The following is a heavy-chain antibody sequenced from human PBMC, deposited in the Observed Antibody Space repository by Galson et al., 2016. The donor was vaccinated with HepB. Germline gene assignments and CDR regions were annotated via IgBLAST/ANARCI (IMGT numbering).Heavy chain of an antibody. CDR1: GFTVSNNY. CDR2: IYSIGTT. D-gene: IGHD3-16*02. J-gene: IGHJ4*02. V-gene: IGHV3-53*01. Sequence: SLRLSCAVSGFTVSNNYMTWVRQAPGKGPEWVALIYSIGTTAYADSVKGRFTISRDNSRNTLNLEMKSLRADDTAVYYCARKSDTYRYDGDFWGQGTLVTVPS. CDR3: ARKSDTYRYDGDF.